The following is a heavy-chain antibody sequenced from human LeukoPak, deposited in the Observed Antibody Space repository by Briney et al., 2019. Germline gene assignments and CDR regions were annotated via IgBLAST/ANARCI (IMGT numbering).Heavy chain of an antibody. D-gene: IGHD3-3*01. J-gene: IGHJ4*02. CDR2: ISRSSTI. V-gene: IGHV3-48*04. CDR1: GFTFSSYS. CDR3: ARGTYYDFWSGYYYLDY. Sequence: GGSLRLSCAASGFTFSSYSMNWVRQAPGKGLEWVSYISRSSTIYYADSVKGRFTISRDNAKNSLYLQMNSLRAEDTAVYYCARGTYYDFWSGYYYLDYWGQGTLVTVSS.